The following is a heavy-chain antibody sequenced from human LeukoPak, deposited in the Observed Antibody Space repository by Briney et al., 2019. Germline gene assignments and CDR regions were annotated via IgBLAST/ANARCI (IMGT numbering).Heavy chain of an antibody. J-gene: IGHJ4*02. Sequence: GGSLRLSCAASGFTFSSYWMSWVRQAPGKGLEWVANIKQGGSEKYYVDSVKGRFTISRDNAKNSLYLKMNSLRAEDTAVYYCARGTRGDTAMVSLDYWGQGTLVTVSS. V-gene: IGHV3-7*01. CDR3: ARGTRGDTAMVSLDY. D-gene: IGHD5-18*01. CDR1: GFTFSSYW. CDR2: IKQGGSEK.